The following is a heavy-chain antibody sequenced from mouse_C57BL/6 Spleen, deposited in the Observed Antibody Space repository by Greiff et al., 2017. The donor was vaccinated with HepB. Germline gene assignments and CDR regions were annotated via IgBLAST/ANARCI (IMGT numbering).Heavy chain of an antibody. CDR2: ISSGGSYT. V-gene: IGHV5-6*01. D-gene: IGHD1-1*01. J-gene: IGHJ1*03. CDR1: GFTFSSYG. Sequence: EVQLVESGGDLVKPGGSLKLSCAASGFTFSSYGMSWVRQTPDKRLEWVATISSGGSYTYYPDSVKGRFTISRDNAKNTLYLQMSRLKSEDTAMYYCARHDYYGSSNWYFDVWGTGTTVTVSS. CDR3: ARHDYYGSSNWYFDV.